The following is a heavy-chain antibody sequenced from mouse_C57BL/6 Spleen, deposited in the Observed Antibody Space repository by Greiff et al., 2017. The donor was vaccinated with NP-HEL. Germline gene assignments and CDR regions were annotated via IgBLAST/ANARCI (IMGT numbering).Heavy chain of an antibody. D-gene: IGHD4-1*01. CDR1: GYTFTNYW. Sequence: KLQQSGAELVRPGTSVKMSCKASGYTFTNYWIGWAKQRPGHGLEWIGDIYPGGGYTNYNEKFKGKATLTADQSSSTAYMQFSSLTSEDSAIYYCARLGSNWGHWYFDVWGTGTTVTVSS. J-gene: IGHJ1*03. CDR3: ARLGSNWGHWYFDV. CDR2: IYPGGGYT. V-gene: IGHV1-63*01.